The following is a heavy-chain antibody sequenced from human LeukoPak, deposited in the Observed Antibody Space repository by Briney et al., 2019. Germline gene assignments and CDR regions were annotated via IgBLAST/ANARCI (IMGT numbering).Heavy chain of an antibody. CDR2: FDPEDGET. Sequence: ASVKVSCKVSGYTLTELSMHWVRQAPGKGLEWMGGFDPEDGETIYAQKFQGRVTMTEDTSTDTAYMELSSLRSEDTAVYYCAIPWKQNYYMDVWGKGTTVTVSS. CDR3: AIPWKQNYYMDV. CDR1: GYTLTELS. J-gene: IGHJ6*03. D-gene: IGHD1-1*01. V-gene: IGHV1-24*01.